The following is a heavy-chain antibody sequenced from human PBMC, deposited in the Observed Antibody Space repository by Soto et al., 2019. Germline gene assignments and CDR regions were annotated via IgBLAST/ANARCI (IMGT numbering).Heavy chain of an antibody. CDR2: ISYDGSNK. D-gene: IGHD6-19*01. Sequence: QVQLVESGGGVVQPGRSLRLSCAASGFTFSSYGMHWVRQAPGKGLEWVAVISYDGSNKYYADSVKGRFTISRDNSKNTLYLQMNSLGAEDTAVYYCSKDRGSGWYGFDYWGQGTLVTVSS. CDR3: SKDRGSGWYGFDY. V-gene: IGHV3-30*18. J-gene: IGHJ4*02. CDR1: GFTFSSYG.